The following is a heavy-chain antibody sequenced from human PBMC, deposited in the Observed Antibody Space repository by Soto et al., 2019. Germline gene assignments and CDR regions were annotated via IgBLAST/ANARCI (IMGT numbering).Heavy chain of an antibody. D-gene: IGHD2-8*02. CDR3: ARELEGGVFDI. CDR1: GGPVRDAFSY. V-gene: IGHV4-30-4*01. J-gene: IGHJ3*02. CDR2: LSYTGST. Sequence: SLTCTVSGGPVRDAFSYWTWIRQPPGKGPEWMGYLSYTGSTYYNPSLRNRATTSVDESSNLLSLRLSSVTAADTAVYYCARELEGGVFDIWGRGTLVTVSS.